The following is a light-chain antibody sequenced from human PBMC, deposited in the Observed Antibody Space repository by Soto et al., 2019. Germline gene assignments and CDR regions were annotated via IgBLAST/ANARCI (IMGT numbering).Light chain of an antibody. V-gene: IGKV1-39*01. CDR3: QQGYTTPSIT. J-gene: IGKJ5*01. CDR1: QSINNF. CDR2: GAS. Sequence: DIQMTQSPSSLSASVGERVNITCRASQSINNFLIWYQQKPGTAPQVLIYGASILQTGVPSRFSGSGSGTDFTLTISSLQPEDFATYYCQQGYTTPSITFGQGTRLEI.